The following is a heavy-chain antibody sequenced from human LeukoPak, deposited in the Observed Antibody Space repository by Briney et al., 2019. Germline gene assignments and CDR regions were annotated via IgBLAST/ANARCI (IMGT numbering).Heavy chain of an antibody. V-gene: IGHV7-4-1*02. D-gene: IGHD1-7*01. CDR3: ARSVVLELRKENYYYYYMDV. Sequence: ASVKVSCKASGYTFTRYAMNWVRQAPGQGLEWMVWINTNTGNPTYAQGFTGRFVFSLDTSVSTAYLQISSLKAEDTAVYYCARSVVLELRKENYYYYYMDVWGKGTTVTVSS. CDR2: INTNTGNP. CDR1: GYTFTRYA. J-gene: IGHJ6*03.